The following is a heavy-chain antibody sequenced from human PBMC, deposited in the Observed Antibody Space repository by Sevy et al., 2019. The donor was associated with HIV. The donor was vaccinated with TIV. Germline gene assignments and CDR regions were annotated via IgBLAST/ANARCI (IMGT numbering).Heavy chain of an antibody. CDR1: GYTFTGYY. CDR2: INPNSGGT. J-gene: IGHJ3*01. D-gene: IGHD2-15*01. V-gene: IGHV1-2*02. Sequence: ASVKVSCKASGYTFTGYYMHWVRQAPGQGLEWMGWINPNSGGTNYEQKFQGRVTMTTDTSISTTYMELSRMRCDDTAVYFCARSIGAGNPDAFDLWGQGTMVTVSS. CDR3: ARSIGAGNPDAFDL.